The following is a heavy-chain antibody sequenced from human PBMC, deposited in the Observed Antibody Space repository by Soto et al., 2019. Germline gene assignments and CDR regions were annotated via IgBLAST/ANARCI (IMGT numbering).Heavy chain of an antibody. D-gene: IGHD6-13*01. J-gene: IGHJ4*02. CDR3: ARSPRSSPYFDY. Sequence: GESLKISCKTSGYSFTGYWVAWVRQTPGRGLEWMGIIYPTDSDIRYSPSFQGQVTISADKSINTAYLQWNSLEASDTAFYFCARSPRSSPYFDYWGQGALVTVSS. CDR2: IYPTDSDI. V-gene: IGHV5-51*01. CDR1: GYSFTGYW.